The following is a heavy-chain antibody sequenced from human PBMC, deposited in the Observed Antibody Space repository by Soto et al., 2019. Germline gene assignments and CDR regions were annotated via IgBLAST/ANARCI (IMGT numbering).Heavy chain of an antibody. CDR3: ASSLATVVTPYYYYGMDV. D-gene: IGHD2-15*01. CDR1: GGTFSSYT. V-gene: IGHV1-69*02. Sequence: SVKVSCKASGGTFSSYTISWVRQAPGQGLEWMGRIIPILGIANYAQKFQGRVTITADKSTSTAYMELSSLRSEDTAVYYCASSLATVVTPYYYYGMDVWGQGTTVTVSS. J-gene: IGHJ6*02. CDR2: IIPILGIA.